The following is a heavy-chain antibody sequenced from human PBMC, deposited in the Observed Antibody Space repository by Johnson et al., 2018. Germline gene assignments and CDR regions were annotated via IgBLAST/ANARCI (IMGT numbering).Heavy chain of an antibody. CDR1: GYTFTRYD. CDR2: MNPNTGNA. Sequence: QVQLVQSGAEVKKPGASVKVSCKASGYTFTRYDINWVRQATGQGLEWMGWMNPNTGNADYAQQFQGRVTMTRDTSISTAYMELSSLRSEDTAVYYCARDWGVSSRYGSSSSFWGQGTLVTVSS. J-gene: IGHJ4*02. CDR3: ARDWGVSSRYGSSSSF. D-gene: IGHD6-6*01. V-gene: IGHV1-8*01.